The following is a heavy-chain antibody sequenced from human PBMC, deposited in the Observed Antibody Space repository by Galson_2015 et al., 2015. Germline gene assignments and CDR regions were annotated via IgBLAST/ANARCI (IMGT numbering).Heavy chain of an antibody. CDR3: ARDGYNYGGYYFDY. J-gene: IGHJ4*02. CDR1: GGSVSSGSYY. CDR2: IYYSGST. D-gene: IGHD5-24*01. V-gene: IGHV4-61*01. Sequence: ETLSLTCTVSGGSVSSGSYYWSWIRQPPGKGLEWIGYIYYSGSTNYNPSLKSRVTISVDTSKNQFSLKLSSVTAADTAVYYCARDGYNYGGYYFDYWGQGTLVTVSS.